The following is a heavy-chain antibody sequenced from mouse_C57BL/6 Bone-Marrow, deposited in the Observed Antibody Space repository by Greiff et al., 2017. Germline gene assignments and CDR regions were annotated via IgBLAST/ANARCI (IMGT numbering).Heavy chain of an antibody. V-gene: IGHV5-12*01. CDR2: ISNGGGST. CDR3: AKDGPYAMDY. J-gene: IGHJ4*01. D-gene: IGHD2-3*01. CDR1: GFTFSDYY. Sequence: DVQLVESGGGLVQPGGSLKLSCAASGFTFSDYYMYWVRQTPEKRLEWVAYISNGGGSTYYPDTVKGRFTISRDNAKNTLYLQMSRLESEDTAMYYCAKDGPYAMDYWGQGTSVTVSS.